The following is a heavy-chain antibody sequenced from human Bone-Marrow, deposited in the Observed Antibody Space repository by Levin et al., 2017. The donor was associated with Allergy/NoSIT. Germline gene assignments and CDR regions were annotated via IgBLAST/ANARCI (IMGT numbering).Heavy chain of an antibody. Sequence: SETLSLTCTVSGGSISSSSYYWGWIRQPPGKGLEWIGSIYYSGSTYYNPSLKSRVTISVDTSKNQFSLKLSSVTAADTAVYYCARESVRYYGMDVWGQGTTVTVSS. V-gene: IGHV4-39*07. CDR2: IYYSGST. CDR3: ARESVRYYGMDV. J-gene: IGHJ6*02. CDR1: GGSISSSSYY.